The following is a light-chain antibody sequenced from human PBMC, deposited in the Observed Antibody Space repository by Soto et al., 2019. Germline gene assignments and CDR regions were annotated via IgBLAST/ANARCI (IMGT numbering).Light chain of an antibody. CDR3: QSFDRTLTSVV. Sequence: QSVLTQPPSVSAAPGQRVTISCTGSSSNIGAGYGVHWYQHLPGKAPNLLVYGNTNRPSGVPERFSGSRSGTSASLAITGLQPEDEADYYCQSFDRTLTSVVFGGGTQLTVL. CDR2: GNT. J-gene: IGLJ2*01. CDR1: SSNIGAGYG. V-gene: IGLV1-40*01.